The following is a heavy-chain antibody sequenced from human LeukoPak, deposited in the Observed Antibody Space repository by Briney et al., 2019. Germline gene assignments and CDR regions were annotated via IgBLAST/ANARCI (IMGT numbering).Heavy chain of an antibody. CDR3: ARDRSGYSEYYFDY. Sequence: PSETLSLTCTVSGRSISTYCWSWIRQPAGKGLEWIGRIYPSGSTFYNPSLKSRVTISIDKSKNQFFLNLTSVTAADTALYCCARDRSGYSEYYFDYWGQGSLVTVSS. CDR2: IYPSGST. V-gene: IGHV4-4*07. CDR1: GRSISTYC. J-gene: IGHJ4*02. D-gene: IGHD5-18*01.